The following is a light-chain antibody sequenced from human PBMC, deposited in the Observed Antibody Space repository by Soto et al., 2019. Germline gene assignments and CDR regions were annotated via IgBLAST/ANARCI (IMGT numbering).Light chain of an antibody. CDR3: QSYDSSLDVV. V-gene: IGLV1-40*01. Sequence: QSVVTQPPSVSGAPGQRVTISCTGSSSIIGAGYDVHWYQQLPGTAPKLLIYGNSNRPSGVPDRFSGSKSGTSASLAITGLQAEDEADYYCQSYDSSLDVVFGGGTKLTVL. CDR1: SSIIGAGYD. J-gene: IGLJ2*01. CDR2: GNS.